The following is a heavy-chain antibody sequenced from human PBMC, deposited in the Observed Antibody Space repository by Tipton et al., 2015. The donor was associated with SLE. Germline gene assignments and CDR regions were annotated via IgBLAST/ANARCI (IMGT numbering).Heavy chain of an antibody. CDR3: ARVDTAMFVDY. CDR2: ISSSSSYI. J-gene: IGHJ4*02. CDR1: GFTFSSYS. V-gene: IGHV3-21*01. Sequence: GPLRLSCAASGFTFSSYSMNWVRQAPGKGLEWVSSISSSSSYIYYADSVKGRFTISRDNAKNSLYLQMNSLRAEDTAVYYCARVDTAMFVDYWGQGTLVTVSS. D-gene: IGHD5-18*01.